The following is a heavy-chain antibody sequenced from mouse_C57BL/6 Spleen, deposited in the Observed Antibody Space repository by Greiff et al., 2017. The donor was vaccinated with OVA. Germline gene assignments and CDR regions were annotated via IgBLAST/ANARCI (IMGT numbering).Heavy chain of an antibody. Sequence: VQLQQSGAELVRPGASVKLSCKASGYTFTDYYINWVKQRPGQGLEWIARIYPGSGNTYYNEKFKGKATLTAEKSSSTAYMQLSSLTSEDSAVYFCARELPFAYWGQGTLVTVSA. CDR2: IYPGSGNT. J-gene: IGHJ3*01. CDR3: ARELPFAY. CDR1: GYTFTDYY. V-gene: IGHV1-76*01. D-gene: IGHD2-1*01.